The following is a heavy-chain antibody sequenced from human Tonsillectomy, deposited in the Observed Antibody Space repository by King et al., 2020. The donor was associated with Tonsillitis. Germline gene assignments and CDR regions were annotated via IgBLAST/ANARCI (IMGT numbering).Heavy chain of an antibody. Sequence: QLVQSGGGLVQPGGSLRLSCAASGFTFSSYWMSWVRQAPGTGLEWVANIKQDGSEKYYVDSVKGRFTISRDNAKNSLYLQMNSLRSEDTAVYYCARERGSGAFDIWGQGTMVTVSS. CDR2: IKQDGSEK. J-gene: IGHJ3*02. CDR3: ARERGSGAFDI. V-gene: IGHV3-7*01. D-gene: IGHD5-12*01. CDR1: GFTFSSYW.